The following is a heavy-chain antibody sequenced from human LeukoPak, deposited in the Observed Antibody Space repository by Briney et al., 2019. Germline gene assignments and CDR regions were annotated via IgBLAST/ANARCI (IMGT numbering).Heavy chain of an antibody. CDR3: AKELEY. V-gene: IGHV3-30*18. CDR1: GFTFSSYG. J-gene: IGHJ4*02. Sequence: GGSLRLSCAGSGFTFSSYGMHWVRQAPGKGLEWVAVISSDGSDKYYVDSVKGRFTISRDNSKNTLYLQMNSLRAEDTAVYYRAKELEYWGQGTLVTVSS. CDR2: ISSDGSDK.